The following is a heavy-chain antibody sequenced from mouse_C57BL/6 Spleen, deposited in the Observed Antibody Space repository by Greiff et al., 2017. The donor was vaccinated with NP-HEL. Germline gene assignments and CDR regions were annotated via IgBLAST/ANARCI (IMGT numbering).Heavy chain of an antibody. D-gene: IGHD2-5*01. CDR1: GYTFTDYY. J-gene: IGHJ4*01. Sequence: EVQLQQSGPELVKPGASVKISCKASGYTFTDYYMNWVKQSHGKSLEWIGDINPNNGGTSYNQKFKGKATLTVDKSSSTAYMELRSLTSEDSAVYYCARGGRIRYSNCAMDYWGQGTSVTVSS. CDR3: ARGGRIRYSNCAMDY. V-gene: IGHV1-26*01. CDR2: INPNNGGT.